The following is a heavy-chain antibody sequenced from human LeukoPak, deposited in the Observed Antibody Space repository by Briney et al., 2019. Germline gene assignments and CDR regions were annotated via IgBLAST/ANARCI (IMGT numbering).Heavy chain of an antibody. CDR3: AKVSPLQLELRGGGDFDY. D-gene: IGHD1-7*01. J-gene: IGHJ4*02. CDR1: GFTFSSYA. V-gene: IGHV3-23*01. CDR2: ISGSGGST. Sequence: QTGGSLRLSCAASGFTFSSYAMSWVRQAPGKGLEWVSAISGSGGSTYYADSVKGRFTISRDNSKNTLYLQMNSLRAEDTAVYYCAKVSPLQLELRGGGDFDYWGQGTLVTVSS.